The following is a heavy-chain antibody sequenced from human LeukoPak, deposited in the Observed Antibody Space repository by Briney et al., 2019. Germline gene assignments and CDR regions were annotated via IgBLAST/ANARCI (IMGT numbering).Heavy chain of an antibody. J-gene: IGHJ6*04. CDR3: ARDRVTMVRGVPSGMDV. Sequence: PSETLSLTCTVSAGSISSYCWSWIRQPPGKGLKWIGYIYYIENNNYNPSHKSRVTISVDTSKNQFCLKLSSVTAADAAVYYCARDRVTMVRGVPSGMDVWGKGTTVTVSS. CDR2: IYYIENN. D-gene: IGHD3-10*01. V-gene: IGHV4-59*01. CDR1: AGSISSYC.